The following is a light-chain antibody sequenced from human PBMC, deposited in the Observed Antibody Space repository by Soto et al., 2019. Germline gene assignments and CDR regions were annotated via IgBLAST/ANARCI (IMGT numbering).Light chain of an antibody. V-gene: IGKV3-20*01. J-gene: IGKJ5*01. Sequence: EVVLTQSPDTLSLSSGERATLSCRASQSLSSIYLAWYQQKPGQAPRLLMYGASNRATGIPDRFSGSGSGTDFTLTISRLEPEDFAVYYCQQYGSSPTFGQGTRLEIK. CDR2: GAS. CDR1: QSLSSIY. CDR3: QQYGSSPT.